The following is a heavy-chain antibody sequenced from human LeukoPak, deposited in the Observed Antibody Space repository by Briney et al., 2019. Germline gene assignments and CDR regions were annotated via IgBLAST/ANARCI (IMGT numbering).Heavy chain of an antibody. V-gene: IGHV3-7*01. D-gene: IGHD3-3*01. J-gene: IGHJ4*02. CDR2: IKEDGSEE. CDR3: ARVRPGQECGC. CDR1: GFTFSIYW. Sequence: GGSLRLSCTASGFTFSIYWMSWVRQAPGKGLEWVASIKEDGSEEHYVDSVKGRFTISRDNARNSVHVQMNSLRAEDTAVYFCARVRPGQECGCGGQGALVTVSS.